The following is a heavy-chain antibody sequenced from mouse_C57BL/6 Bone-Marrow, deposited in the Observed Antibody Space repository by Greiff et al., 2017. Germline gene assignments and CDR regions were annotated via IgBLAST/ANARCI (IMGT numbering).Heavy chain of an antibody. V-gene: IGHV4-1*01. Sequence: GVDFSRYWMSWVRRAPGKGLEWIGEINPDSSTINYAPSLKDKFIISRDNAKNTLYLQMSKVRSEDTALYYCARPIYYDYTWYFDVWGTGTTVTVSS. J-gene: IGHJ1*03. D-gene: IGHD2-4*01. CDR2: INPDSSTI. CDR1: GVDFSRYW. CDR3: ARPIYYDYTWYFDV.